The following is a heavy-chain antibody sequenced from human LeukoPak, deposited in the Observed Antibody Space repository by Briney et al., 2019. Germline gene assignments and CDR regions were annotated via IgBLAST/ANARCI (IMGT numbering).Heavy chain of an antibody. D-gene: IGHD3-22*01. J-gene: IGHJ4*02. Sequence: GGSLRLSCAASGFTFSSYAMSWVRQAPGKGLEWVSAISGSGGSIYYADSVKGRFTISRDNSKNTLYLQMNSLRAEDTAVYYCAKDASNYYDSSGYYHPWASFDYWGQGTLVTVSS. V-gene: IGHV3-23*01. CDR2: ISGSGGSI. CDR3: AKDASNYYDSSGYYHPWASFDY. CDR1: GFTFSSYA.